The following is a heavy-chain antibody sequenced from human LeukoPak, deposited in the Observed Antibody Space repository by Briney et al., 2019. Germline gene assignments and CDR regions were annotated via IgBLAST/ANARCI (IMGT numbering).Heavy chain of an antibody. Sequence: GASVKVSCKASGYTFTGYYMHWVRQAPGQGLEWMGWINPNSGGTNYAQKFQGRVTMTRDTSISTAYMELSRLRSDDTAVYYCARDLGSSGWYSVWFDPWGQGTLVTVSS. CDR3: ARDLGSSGWYSVWFDP. V-gene: IGHV1-2*02. CDR2: INPNSGGT. CDR1: GYTFTGYY. J-gene: IGHJ5*02. D-gene: IGHD6-19*01.